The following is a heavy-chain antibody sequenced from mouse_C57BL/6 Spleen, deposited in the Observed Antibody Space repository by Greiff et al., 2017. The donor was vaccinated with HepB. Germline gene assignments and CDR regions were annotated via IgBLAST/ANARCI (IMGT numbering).Heavy chain of an antibody. J-gene: IGHJ2*01. Sequence: EVQLVESGGGLVKPGGSLKLSCAASGFTFSDYGMHWVRQAPEKGLEWVAYISSGSSTIYYADTVKGRFTISRDNAKNTLFLQMTSLRSEDTAMYYCARNDGYSHFDYWGQGTTLTVSS. CDR3: ARNDGYSHFDY. V-gene: IGHV5-17*01. CDR2: ISSGSSTI. CDR1: GFTFSDYG. D-gene: IGHD2-3*01.